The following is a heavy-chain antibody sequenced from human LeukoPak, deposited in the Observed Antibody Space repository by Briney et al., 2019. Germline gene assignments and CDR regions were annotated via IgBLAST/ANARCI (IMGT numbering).Heavy chain of an antibody. J-gene: IGHJ3*02. CDR2: ISSSSRYI. V-gene: IGHV3-21*01. D-gene: IGHD1-26*01. CDR3: ARGGSDSVSGRYYGGGAFDI. Sequence: GGSLRLSCAASGFTFSSFTMNWVRQAPGKGLEWVSSISSSSRYIYYGDSVMCRFTISRDNDKNSLYLQMNSLRAEDTAVYYCARGGSDSVSGRYYGGGAFDIWGQGTMVTVSS. CDR1: GFTFSSFT.